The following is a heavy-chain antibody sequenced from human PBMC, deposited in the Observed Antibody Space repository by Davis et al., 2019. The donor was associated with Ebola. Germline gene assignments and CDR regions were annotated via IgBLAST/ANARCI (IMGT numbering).Heavy chain of an antibody. Sequence: GESLKISCAASGFTFRSYWMHWVRQGPGKGLVWVSRTNGDGSRTRYADSVEGRFTISRDNAKNTLYLQLDSLRDEDTAVYYCARWGLRGNYDSWSGSDYYFDYWGQGTLVIVSS. D-gene: IGHD3-3*01. CDR3: ARWGLRGNYDSWSGSDYYFDY. CDR2: TNGDGSRT. V-gene: IGHV3-74*01. J-gene: IGHJ4*02. CDR1: GFTFRSYW.